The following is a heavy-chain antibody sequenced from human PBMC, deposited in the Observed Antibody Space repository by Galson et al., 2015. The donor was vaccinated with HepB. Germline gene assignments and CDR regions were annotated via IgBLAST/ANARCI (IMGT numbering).Heavy chain of an antibody. V-gene: IGHV3-15*07. CDR1: GFTFSNAW. Sequence: SLRLSCAASGFTFSNAWMNWVRQAPGKGLEWVGRIKSKTDGGTTDYAAPVEGRFTISRDDSKNTLYLQMNSLKTEDTAVYYCTTTYYYDSSGYGAFDIWGQGTMVTVSS. CDR2: IKSKTDGGTT. D-gene: IGHD3-22*01. J-gene: IGHJ3*02. CDR3: TTTYYYDSSGYGAFDI.